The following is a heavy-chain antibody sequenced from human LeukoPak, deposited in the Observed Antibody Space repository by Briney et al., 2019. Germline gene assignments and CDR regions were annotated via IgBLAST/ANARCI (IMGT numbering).Heavy chain of an antibody. D-gene: IGHD3-10*01. Sequence: GSLRLSCAASGFSSSSYWMSWVRQPPGQGLEWIGEINHSGSTSYNPSLKSRVTISVDTSKNQFSLKLSSVTAADTAVYYCARGPGFGELFVYYYYYYGMDVWGQGTTVTVSS. CDR3: ARGPGFGELFVYYYYYYGMDV. CDR1: GFSSSSYW. CDR2: INHSGST. V-gene: IGHV4-34*01. J-gene: IGHJ6*02.